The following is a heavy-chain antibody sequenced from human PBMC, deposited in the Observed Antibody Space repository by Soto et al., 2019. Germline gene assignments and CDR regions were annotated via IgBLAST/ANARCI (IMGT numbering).Heavy chain of an antibody. D-gene: IGHD4-17*01. V-gene: IGHV1-69*06. J-gene: IGHJ4*02. CDR1: GGTFSSYA. CDR3: ARADYGDNYFDY. CDR2: IIPIFGTA. Sequence: GASVKVSCKASGGTFSSYAISWVRQAPGQGLEWMGGIIPIFGTANYAQKFQGRVTITADKSTSTAYMELSSLRSEDTAVYYCARADYGDNYFDYWGQGTLVTVSS.